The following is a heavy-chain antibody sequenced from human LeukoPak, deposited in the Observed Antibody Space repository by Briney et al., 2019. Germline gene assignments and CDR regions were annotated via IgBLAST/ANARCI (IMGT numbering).Heavy chain of an antibody. CDR2: MSPNSGNT. D-gene: IGHD5-24*01. CDR3: ARGSGRWLPPGP. Sequence: ASVKVSCKASGYTFTSYDINWVRQATGQGLEWMGWMSPNSGNTGYAQKFQGRVTITRNTSISTAYMELSSLRSEDTAVYYCARGSGRWLPPGPWGQGTLVTVSS. V-gene: IGHV1-8*03. CDR1: GYTFTSYD. J-gene: IGHJ5*02.